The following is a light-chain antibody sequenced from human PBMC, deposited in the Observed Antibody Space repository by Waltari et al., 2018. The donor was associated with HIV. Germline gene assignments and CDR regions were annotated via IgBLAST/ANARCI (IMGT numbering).Light chain of an antibody. J-gene: IGLJ2*01. CDR2: QDK. V-gene: IGLV3-1*01. CDR1: KLGDKY. Sequence: SYELSQPPSVSVSPGQTATITCSGHKLGDKYASWYQQKPGQSPVLVFYQDKRRPSGIPERFSGSNSGNTATLTISGTQPLDEADYYCQAWDSSIVGFGGGTKLTVL. CDR3: QAWDSSIVG.